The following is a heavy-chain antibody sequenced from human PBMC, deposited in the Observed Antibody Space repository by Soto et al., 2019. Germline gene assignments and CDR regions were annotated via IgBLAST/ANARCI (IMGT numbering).Heavy chain of an antibody. V-gene: IGHV1-8*01. CDR1: GYAFTSYV. CDR2: INPNSGNT. Sequence: ASVKGSWKAAGYAFTSYVFILVRQATGQGLEWMGWINPNSGNTGYAQKFQGRVTMTRNTSISTAYMELSSLRSEDTAVYYCAMLHGSGAGTLLDYWGQGTLVTVSS. J-gene: IGHJ4*02. D-gene: IGHD6-19*01. CDR3: AMLHGSGAGTLLDY.